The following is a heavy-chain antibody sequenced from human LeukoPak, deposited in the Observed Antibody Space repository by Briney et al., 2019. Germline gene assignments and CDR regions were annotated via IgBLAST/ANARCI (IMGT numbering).Heavy chain of an antibody. CDR3: VRPRYDSSGYYHVDY. CDR2: INHSGST. D-gene: IGHD3-22*01. J-gene: IGHJ4*02. CDR1: GGSFSGYY. V-gene: IGHV4-34*01. Sequence: SETLSLTCAVYGGSFSGYYWSWIRQPPGKGLEWMGEINHSGSTNYNPSLQSRVTISVDTSKNQFCLKLSSVTAADTAVYYCVRPRYDSSGYYHVDYWGQGILVTVSS.